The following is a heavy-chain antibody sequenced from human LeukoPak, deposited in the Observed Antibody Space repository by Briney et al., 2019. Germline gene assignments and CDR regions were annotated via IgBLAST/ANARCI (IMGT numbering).Heavy chain of an antibody. CDR2: ISKNGGNT. CDR1: GFSVSNNY. J-gene: IGHJ4*02. D-gene: IGHD3-10*01. V-gene: IGHV3-66*01. CDR3: ASAPYGSGTFLDY. Sequence: GGSLRLSCAASGFSVSNNYMSWVRQAPGKGLEWVSGISKNGGNTYYADSVQGRFTISRDDSKNTLYLQMNSLRAEDTAVYYCASAPYGSGTFLDYWGQGTLVTVSS.